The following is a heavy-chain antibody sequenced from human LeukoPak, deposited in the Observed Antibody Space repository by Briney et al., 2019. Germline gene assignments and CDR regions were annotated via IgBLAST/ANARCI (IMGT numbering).Heavy chain of an antibody. D-gene: IGHD3-3*01. CDR1: GGSLSTYY. CDR3: ARDGRLEDFWSGYYLYYYYYYMDV. V-gene: IGHV4-4*07. J-gene: IGHJ6*03. Sequence: SETLSLTCTVSGGSLSTYYWNWIRQPAGKGLEWIGRIYTSGSTNYNPSLKSRVTMSVDTSKNQFSLKLSSVTAADTAVYYCARDGRLEDFWSGYYLYYYYYYMDVWGKGTTVTVSS. CDR2: IYTSGST.